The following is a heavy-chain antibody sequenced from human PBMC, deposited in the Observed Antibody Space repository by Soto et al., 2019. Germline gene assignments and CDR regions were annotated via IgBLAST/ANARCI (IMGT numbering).Heavy chain of an antibody. CDR1: GFTFSSYA. Sequence: GGSLRLSCAASGFTFSSYAMSWVRQAPGKGLEWVSAISGSGGSTYYADSVKGRFTISRDNAQNSLFLQMNTLRPEDTAMYYCARVAYWGPGTQVTVSS. CDR2: ISGSGGST. V-gene: IGHV3-23*01. CDR3: ARVAY. J-gene: IGHJ4*02.